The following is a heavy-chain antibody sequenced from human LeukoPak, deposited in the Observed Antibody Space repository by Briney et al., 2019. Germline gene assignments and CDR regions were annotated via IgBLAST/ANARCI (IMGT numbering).Heavy chain of an antibody. CDR2: IYPGDSDT. CDR1: GYSFTSYW. D-gene: IGHD3-22*01. Sequence: GESLKISCKGSGYSFTSYWIGWVRQMPGKGLEWMGIIYPGDSDTGYSPSFQGQVTISADKSISTAYLQWSSLKASDTAMYYCTRVYYYDSSGYYFTFDYWGQGTLVTVSS. CDR3: TRVYYYDSSGYYFTFDY. J-gene: IGHJ4*02. V-gene: IGHV5-51*01.